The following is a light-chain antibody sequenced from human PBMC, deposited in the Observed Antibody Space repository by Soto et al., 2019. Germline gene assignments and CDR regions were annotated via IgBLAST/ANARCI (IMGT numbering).Light chain of an antibody. CDR3: SSFTSSTILGV. CDR1: SSDVGGYNY. V-gene: IGLV2-14*01. J-gene: IGLJ3*02. Sequence: QSALTQPASVSGSPGQSITISCTGTSSDVGGYNYVSWYQQHPGKAPKLMIYEVSNRPSGVSHRFSGSKSGNTASLIISGLQAEDEAHYYCSSFTSSTILGVFGGGTKLTVL. CDR2: EVS.